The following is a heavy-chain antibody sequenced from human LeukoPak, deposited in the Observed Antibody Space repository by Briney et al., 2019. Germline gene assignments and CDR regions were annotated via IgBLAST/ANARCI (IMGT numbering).Heavy chain of an antibody. Sequence: GGSRRLSCVPSGFTFSSFGLHWVRQAPGKGLEWVAFIRSDGSSKNYADSVKGRFTISRDTSKNTVYLQMNSLRAEDTAVYSCARWSGDYPSYYLDYWGQGTLVTVSS. J-gene: IGHJ4*02. D-gene: IGHD4-17*01. CDR3: ARWSGDYPSYYLDY. V-gene: IGHV3-30*02. CDR1: GFTFSSFG. CDR2: IRSDGSSK.